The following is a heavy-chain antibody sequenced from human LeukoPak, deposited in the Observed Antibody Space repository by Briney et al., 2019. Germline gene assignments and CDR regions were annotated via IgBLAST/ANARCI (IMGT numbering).Heavy chain of an antibody. CDR1: GFTFSTYW. J-gene: IGHJ4*02. CDR2: IKQDGSEK. V-gene: IGHV3-7*01. Sequence: GGSLRLSCAASGFTFSTYWMSWVRQTPGKGLEWVANIKQDGSEKYYLDSVTGQFTISRDNAKNSLYLQMNSLRAEDTAVYYCATYFDYWGQGTLVTVSS. CDR3: ATYFDY.